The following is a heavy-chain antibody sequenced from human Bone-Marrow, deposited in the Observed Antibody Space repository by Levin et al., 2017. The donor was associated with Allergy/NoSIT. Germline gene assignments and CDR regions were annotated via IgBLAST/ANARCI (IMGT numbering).Heavy chain of an antibody. CDR1: GFTFSSYW. CDR2: INSDGSST. V-gene: IGHV3-74*01. Sequence: GGSLRLSCAASGFTFSSYWMHWVRQAPGKGLVWVSRINSDGSSTSYADSVKGRFTISRDNAKNTLYLQMNSLRAEDTAVYYCARDSGYIAADTKDVWYFDLWGRGTLVTVSS. CDR3: ARDSGYIAADTKDVWYFDL. J-gene: IGHJ2*01. D-gene: IGHD6-13*01.